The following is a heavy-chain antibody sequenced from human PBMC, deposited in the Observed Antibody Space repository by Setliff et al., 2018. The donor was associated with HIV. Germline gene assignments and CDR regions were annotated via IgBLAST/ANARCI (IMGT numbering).Heavy chain of an antibody. Sequence: SETLSLTCTVSGGSISSGSYYWSWIRQPAGKGPEWIGHIYTNGYTNYNPSLKSRVTISVDTSKNQFSLRLTSVTAADTAVYYCARAPPGIQNDAFDVWGQGTMVTVSS. CDR1: GGSISSGSYY. CDR2: IYTNGYT. V-gene: IGHV4-61*09. CDR3: ARAPPGIQNDAFDV. J-gene: IGHJ3*01.